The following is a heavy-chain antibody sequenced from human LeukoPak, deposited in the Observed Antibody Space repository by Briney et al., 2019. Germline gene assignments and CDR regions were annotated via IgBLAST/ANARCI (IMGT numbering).Heavy chain of an antibody. CDR1: GDSISSSSYY. CDR2: IYYSGST. D-gene: IGHD3-10*01. CDR3: ARHGRRMVRGNYYFDY. V-gene: IGHV4-39*01. Sequence: SETLSLTCTVSGDSISSSSYYWDWIRQPPGKGLEWIGSIYYSGSTYYNPSIKSRVTISVDTSKNQFSLKLTSVTAADTAVYYCARHGRRMVRGNYYFDYWGQGTLVTVSS. J-gene: IGHJ4*02.